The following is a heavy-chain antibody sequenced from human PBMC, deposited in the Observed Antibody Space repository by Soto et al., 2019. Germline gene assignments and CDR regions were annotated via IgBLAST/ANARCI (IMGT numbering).Heavy chain of an antibody. Sequence: GASVKVSCKASGYTFTSYYLHWVRQAPGQGLEWIGMINPSGGSTTYAQKFQGRVSVTRDTSTNTIYMELTSLMSEDTAMYYCAREPYSSGWPFDYWGQGTLVTVSS. D-gene: IGHD6-19*01. V-gene: IGHV1-46*01. CDR1: GYTFTSYY. CDR3: AREPYSSGWPFDY. CDR2: INPSGGST. J-gene: IGHJ4*02.